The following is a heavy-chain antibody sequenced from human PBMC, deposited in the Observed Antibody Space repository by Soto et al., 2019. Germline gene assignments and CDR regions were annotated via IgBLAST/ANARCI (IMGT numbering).Heavy chain of an antibody. CDR1: GFTFSSYS. V-gene: IGHV3-21*01. D-gene: IGHD6-6*01. CDR3: ARDWEQLVSGYGMDV. Sequence: GGSLRLSCAASGFTFSSYSMNWVRQAPGKGLEWVSSISSSSSYIYYADSVKGRFTISRDNAKNSLYLQMNSLRAEDTAVYYCARDWEQLVSGYGMDVWGQGTTVTVSS. J-gene: IGHJ6*02. CDR2: ISSSSSYI.